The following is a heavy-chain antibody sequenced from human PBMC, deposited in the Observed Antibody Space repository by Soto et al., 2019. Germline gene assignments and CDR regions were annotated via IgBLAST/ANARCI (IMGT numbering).Heavy chain of an antibody. J-gene: IGHJ6*02. D-gene: IGHD6-13*01. V-gene: IGHV1-18*01. CDR1: GYTFINYG. CDR2: ISAYNGDK. Sequence: GASVKVSCKASGYTFINYGVSWVRQAPGQGLEWMGWISAYNGDKKYAQNVQGRVTLATGTSTSTAYMEMRTLRSDDTAAYYCARDGPHIPAVGDVWGQGTTVTV. CDR3: ARDGPHIPAVGDV.